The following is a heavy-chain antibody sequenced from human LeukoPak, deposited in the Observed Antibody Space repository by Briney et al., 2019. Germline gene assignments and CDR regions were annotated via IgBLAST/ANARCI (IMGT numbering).Heavy chain of an antibody. V-gene: IGHV3-33*01. CDR2: IWYDVSKK. D-gene: IGHD3-22*01. CDR3: ARVYDSSNYSSRYYYYGMDV. J-gene: IGHJ6*02. Sequence: PGGSLRLSCAASGYTFSSHGIHWVRQAPGKGLEWVSVIWYDVSKKYYSDSVKGRFTVSRDNSKNMVYLEMNSLRSEDTAVYYCARVYDSSNYSSRYYYYGMDVWGQGTTVTVSS. CDR1: GYTFSSHG.